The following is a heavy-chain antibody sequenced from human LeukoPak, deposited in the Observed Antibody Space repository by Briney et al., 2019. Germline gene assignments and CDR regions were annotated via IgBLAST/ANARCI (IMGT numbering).Heavy chain of an antibody. Sequence: ASVKVSCKASGYTFTSYGISWVRQAPGQGLEWMGWISAYNGSTNYAQKLQGRVTMTTDTSTSTAYMELRSLRSDDTAVYYCARDQPLSYYDILTGYDVYYYYGMDVWGQGTTVTVSS. CDR3: ARDQPLSYYDILTGYDVYYYYGMDV. V-gene: IGHV1-18*01. D-gene: IGHD3-9*01. J-gene: IGHJ6*02. CDR1: GYTFTSYG. CDR2: ISAYNGST.